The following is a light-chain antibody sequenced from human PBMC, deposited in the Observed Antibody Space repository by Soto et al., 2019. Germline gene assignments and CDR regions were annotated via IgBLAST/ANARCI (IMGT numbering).Light chain of an antibody. V-gene: IGLV2-8*01. CDR2: DVS. CDR3: SSHAGSSAV. CDR1: SSDVGGYNY. J-gene: IGLJ2*01. Sequence: QSALTQPPSASGSPGQSVTISCTGTSSDVGGYNYVSWYQQHPGKAPTVIIYDVSKRPSGVPDRFSGSKSGNTASLTVSGLQTEDEADYYCSSHAGSSAVFGGGTQLTVL.